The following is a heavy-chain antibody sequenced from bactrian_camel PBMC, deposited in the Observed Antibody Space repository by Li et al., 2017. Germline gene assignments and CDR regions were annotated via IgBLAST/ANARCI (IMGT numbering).Heavy chain of an antibody. D-gene: IGHD1*01. Sequence: HVQLVESGGDSVQPGGSLRLSCAFSVDRHKTNCVAWFRQRPGQEREGLAVIDLGGGATNYADSVKGRFTISQDNAKNTLYLQMDSLKPEDTAMYYCAASNTALCAPSTPTSFRYRGQGTQVTVS. V-gene: IGHV3S54*01. J-gene: IGHJ6*01. CDR3: AASNTALCAPSTPTSFRY. CDR2: IDLGGGAT. CDR1: VDRHKTNC.